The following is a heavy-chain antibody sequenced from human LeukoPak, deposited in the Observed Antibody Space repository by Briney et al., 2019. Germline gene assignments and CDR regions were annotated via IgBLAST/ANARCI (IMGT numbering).Heavy chain of an antibody. Sequence: GGSLRLSCAASGFTFDDHGMSWVRQAPGKGLEWVSVIYSGGSTYYADSVKGRFTISRDNSKNTLYLQMNSLRAEDTAVYYCARVLVVVPAAINGMLYNWFDPWGQGTLVTVSS. V-gene: IGHV3-53*01. CDR3: ARVLVVVPAAINGMLYNWFDP. CDR2: IYSGGST. J-gene: IGHJ5*02. CDR1: GFTFDDHG. D-gene: IGHD2-2*01.